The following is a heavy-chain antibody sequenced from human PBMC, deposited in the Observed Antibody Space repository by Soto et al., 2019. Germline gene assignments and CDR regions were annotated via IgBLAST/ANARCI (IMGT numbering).Heavy chain of an antibody. V-gene: IGHV4-59*01. Sequence: SETLSLTCTVSGGSISSYYWSWIRQPPGKGLEWIGYIYYSGSTNYNPSLKSRVTISVDTSKNQFSLKLSSVTAADTAVYYCARDLYSGPFDYWGQGTLVTVSS. D-gene: IGHD2-15*01. CDR3: ARDLYSGPFDY. J-gene: IGHJ4*02. CDR1: GGSISSYY. CDR2: IYYSGST.